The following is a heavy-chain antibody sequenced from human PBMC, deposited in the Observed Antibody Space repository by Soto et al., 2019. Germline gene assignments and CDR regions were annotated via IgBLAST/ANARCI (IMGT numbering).Heavy chain of an antibody. CDR1: GFTVSSYN. D-gene: IGHD1-26*01. Sequence: HLEESGGGLMQPGVSLRLSCAASGFTVSSYNMIWVRQAPVKGLEWVSVTYSGGTTQYADSVKGRFTVSRDNSKNTLYLQMSSLRDDDTAVYYCARKLSGAVEGWAYGMDVWGRGTTVTVSS. CDR2: TYSGGTT. V-gene: IGHV3-53*02. CDR3: ARKLSGAVEGWAYGMDV. J-gene: IGHJ6*02.